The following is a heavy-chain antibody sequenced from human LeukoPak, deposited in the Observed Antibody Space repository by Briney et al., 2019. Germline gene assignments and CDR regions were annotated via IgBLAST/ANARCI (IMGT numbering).Heavy chain of an antibody. CDR1: GGTFSSYI. CDR2: IIPMFGAT. D-gene: IGHD4-17*01. Sequence: SVKVSCKASGGTFSSYIIKWVRQAPGQGLEWMGGIIPMFGATIYAQKFQGRVTITADKSTSTAYMELSSLRSEDTAVYYCARGYPSTLYKADYVHPYYLDYWGQGTLVTVSS. J-gene: IGHJ4*02. V-gene: IGHV1-69*06. CDR3: ARGYPSTLYKADYVHPYYLDY.